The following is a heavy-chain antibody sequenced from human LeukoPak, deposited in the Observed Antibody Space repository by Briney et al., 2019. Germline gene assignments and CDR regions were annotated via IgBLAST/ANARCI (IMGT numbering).Heavy chain of an antibody. CDR1: GFTFSTYT. D-gene: IGHD3-10*01. J-gene: IGHJ4*02. CDR2: ISHSSNYI. CDR3: VKDRTGTYTLDY. Sequence: NPGGSLRLSCAASGFTFSTYTMNWVRQAPGKGLEWVSSISHSSNYIYYADSVKGRFTISRDNAKNSLCLQMNSLRAEDTAMYYCVKDRTGTYTLDYWGQGTLVTVSS. V-gene: IGHV3-21*01.